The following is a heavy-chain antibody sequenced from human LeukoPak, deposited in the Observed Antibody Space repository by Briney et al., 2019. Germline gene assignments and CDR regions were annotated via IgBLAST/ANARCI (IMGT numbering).Heavy chain of an antibody. Sequence: SETLSLTCTVSGGSISSSSYYWGWIRQPPGKGLEWIGSIYYSGSTYYNPSLKSRVTISVDTSKNQFSLKLSSVTAADTAVYYCARVPYYPGWFDPWGQGTLVTVSS. CDR3: ARVPYYPGWFDP. J-gene: IGHJ5*02. CDR2: IYYSGST. V-gene: IGHV4-39*01. CDR1: GGSISSSSYY. D-gene: IGHD3-10*01.